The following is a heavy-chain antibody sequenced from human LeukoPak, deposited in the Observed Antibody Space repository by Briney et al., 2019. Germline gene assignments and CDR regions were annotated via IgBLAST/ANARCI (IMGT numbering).Heavy chain of an antibody. CDR2: ISSSGSTL. V-gene: IGHV3-48*03. CDR1: GFTFSSYE. CDR3: AKSKTAAGFHYYDD. Sequence: GGSLRLSCAASGFTFSSYELNWVRQSPGKGLEWISYISSSGSTLYYADSVKGRFTISRDNSKNTLYLQMSSLRPEDTAVYFCAKSKTAAGFHYYDDWGQGTLVTVSS. D-gene: IGHD6-13*01. J-gene: IGHJ4*02.